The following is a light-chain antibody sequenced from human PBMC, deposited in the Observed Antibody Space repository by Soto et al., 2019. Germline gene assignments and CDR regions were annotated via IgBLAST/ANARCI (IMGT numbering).Light chain of an antibody. CDR2: AAS. CDR3: QQYNNWPPST. Sequence: EIVMTQSPATLSVSPGERATLSCRASQSVSSNLAWYQQKPGKAPRLLIYAASTRATGIPARFSGSGSWTAFHLTIISLQSEDFAVYYCQQYNNWPPSTFGQPTKVEIK. V-gene: IGKV3-15*01. J-gene: IGKJ1*01. CDR1: QSVSSN.